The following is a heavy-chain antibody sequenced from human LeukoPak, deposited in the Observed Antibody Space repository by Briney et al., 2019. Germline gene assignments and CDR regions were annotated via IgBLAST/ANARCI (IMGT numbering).Heavy chain of an antibody. D-gene: IGHD2-2*01. CDR3: AAIVVPAAISLDAFDI. CDR1: GFTFSSYG. Sequence: PGGSLRLSCAASGFTFSSYGMHWVRQAPGKGLEWVAFIRDDGSNKYYADSVKGRFTISRDNSKNTLYLQMNSPRAEDTAVYYCAAIVVPAAISLDAFDIWGQGTMVTVSS. J-gene: IGHJ3*02. V-gene: IGHV3-30*02. CDR2: IRDDGSNK.